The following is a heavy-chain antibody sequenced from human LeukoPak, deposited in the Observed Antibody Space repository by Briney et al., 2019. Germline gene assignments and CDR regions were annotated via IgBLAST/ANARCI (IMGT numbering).Heavy chain of an antibody. V-gene: IGHV3-23*01. D-gene: IGHD5-12*01. Sequence: GGSLRLSCAASGFSFSSYAMSWVRQAPGKGLEWVSAISGSGGSTYYADSVKGRFTISRDNSKNTLYLQMNSLRAEDTAVYYCAKASNGGYEGLFDYWGQGTLVTVSS. CDR1: GFSFSSYA. CDR2: ISGSGGST. J-gene: IGHJ4*02. CDR3: AKASNGGYEGLFDY.